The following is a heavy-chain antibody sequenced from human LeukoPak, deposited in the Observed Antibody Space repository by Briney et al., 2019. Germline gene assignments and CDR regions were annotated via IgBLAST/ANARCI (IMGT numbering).Heavy chain of an antibody. Sequence: GGSLRLSCAASGLTFSSHWMHWVRQAPGKGLVWVSRINGDGTSTTYADSVKGRFTISRDNAKNTLYLQMNSLRAEDTAVYYCARVDVLSGGWGQGTLVTVSS. CDR3: ARVDVLSGG. V-gene: IGHV3-74*03. CDR1: GLTFSSHW. D-gene: IGHD2-8*01. J-gene: IGHJ4*02. CDR2: INGDGTST.